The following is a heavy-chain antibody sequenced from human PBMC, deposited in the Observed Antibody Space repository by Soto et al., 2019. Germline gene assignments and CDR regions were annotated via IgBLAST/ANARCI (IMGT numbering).Heavy chain of an antibody. Sequence: QVHLVQSGAEVKKPGASVQVSCKASGYTFTTAHDHWVRQAPGQGLEWMGLIKPGDDTPKYAQKFQGRVTVTRDTSTRTVYLQLSSLRFEDTAVYYCARDVGKASGYSYGDYWGQGTLVTVSS. CDR2: IKPGDDTP. V-gene: IGHV1-46*01. J-gene: IGHJ4*02. CDR3: ARDVGKASGYSYGDY. D-gene: IGHD5-18*01. CDR1: GYTFTTAH.